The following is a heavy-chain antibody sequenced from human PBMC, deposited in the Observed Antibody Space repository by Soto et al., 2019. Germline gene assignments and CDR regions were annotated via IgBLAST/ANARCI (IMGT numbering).Heavy chain of an antibody. CDR2: ISGSGGST. D-gene: IGHD6-13*01. J-gene: IGHJ5*02. V-gene: IGHV3-23*01. Sequence: GGSLRLSCAASGFTFSSYAMSWVRQAPGKGLEWVSAISGSGGSTYYADSVKGRFTISRDNSKNTLYLQMNSLRAEDTAVYYCAKDRGSSWYFESDWFDPWGQGTLATVSS. CDR1: GFTFSSYA. CDR3: AKDRGSSWYFESDWFDP.